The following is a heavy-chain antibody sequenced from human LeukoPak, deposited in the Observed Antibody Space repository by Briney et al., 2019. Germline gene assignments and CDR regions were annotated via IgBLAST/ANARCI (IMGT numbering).Heavy chain of an antibody. V-gene: IGHV3-21*01. CDR3: ARDEGYCSSTGCYSRWDFDY. J-gene: IGHJ4*02. CDR2: ISSSSSYI. D-gene: IGHD2-2*01. CDR1: GFTFSSYS. Sequence: PGGSLRLSCTASGFTFSSYSMNWVRQAPGKGLEWVSSISSSSSYIYYADSVKGRFTISRDNAKNSLYLQMNSLRAEGTAVYYCARDEGYCSSTGCYSRWDFDYWGQGTLVTVSS.